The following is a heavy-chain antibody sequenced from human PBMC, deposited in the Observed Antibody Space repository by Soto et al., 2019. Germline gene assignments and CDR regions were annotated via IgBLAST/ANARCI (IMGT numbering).Heavy chain of an antibody. D-gene: IGHD6-19*01. CDR1: GFSLSSTRMA. V-gene: IGHV2-5*02. Sequence: QITLKESGPTLVKPTQTLTLTCTFSGFSLSSTRMAVGWIRQPPGKALEWLALIYWDDDKRYSPFLKNRLTITKDTSQNQVVLTMSHMDPVDTARYYCAHIVVAGLGYYFDYWGQGTLFTVS. CDR2: IYWDDDK. CDR3: AHIVVAGLGYYFDY. J-gene: IGHJ4*02.